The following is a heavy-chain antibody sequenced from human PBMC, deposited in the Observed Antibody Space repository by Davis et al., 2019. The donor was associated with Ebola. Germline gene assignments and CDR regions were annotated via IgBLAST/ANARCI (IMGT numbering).Heavy chain of an antibody. V-gene: IGHV3-30-3*01. J-gene: IGHJ4*02. D-gene: IGHD3-16*01. CDR1: GFTFSSYA. Sequence: GGSLRLSCAASGFTFSSYAMHWVRQAPGKGLEWVAVISYDGSNKYYADSVKGRFTISRDNSKNTLYLQMNSLRAEDTAVYHCARMQLGHFDYWGQGTRVTVSS. CDR2: ISYDGSNK. CDR3: ARMQLGHFDY.